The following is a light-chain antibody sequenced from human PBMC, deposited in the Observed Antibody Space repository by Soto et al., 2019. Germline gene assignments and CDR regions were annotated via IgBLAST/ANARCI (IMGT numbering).Light chain of an antibody. CDR2: DAS. V-gene: IGKV3-11*01. CDR1: QSVSSY. CDR3: QHRLYWSIT. Sequence: EIVLTQSPATLSLSPGERAALSCRASQSVSSYLAWYQQKPGQAPRLLIYDASKRATVIPARLSGSGSGTGFTLTISSLEPEEFAVCLCQHRLYWSITFGGGTNVEI. J-gene: IGKJ4*01.